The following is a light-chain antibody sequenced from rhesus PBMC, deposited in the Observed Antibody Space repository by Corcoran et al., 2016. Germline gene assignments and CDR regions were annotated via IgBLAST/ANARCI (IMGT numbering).Light chain of an antibody. CDR1: QSVGSN. CDR2: DAS. Sequence: ETVVTQSPATLSFSPGERATLPCRASQSVGSNLAWYQQKPGQAPNLLIYDASSRTTGIPERFSGSGSGTEFTLTISSLEPEDVGVYYCQQYNNWYSFGQGTKVEIK. J-gene: IGKJ2*01. V-gene: IGKV3-42*02. CDR3: QQYNNWYS.